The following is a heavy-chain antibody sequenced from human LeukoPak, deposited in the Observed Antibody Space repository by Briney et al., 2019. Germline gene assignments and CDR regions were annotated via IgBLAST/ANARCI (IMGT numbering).Heavy chain of an antibody. CDR2: IRFDGINE. Sequence: GGSLRLSCAASGFSFSSYGLHWVRQASGKGLEWVTFIRFDGINEYYADSVKGRFTISRDNSKNTLYLQMNSLRPEDTAVYYCAKDRSGSYSILDFDSWGQGTLVTVSS. J-gene: IGHJ4*02. V-gene: IGHV3-30*02. CDR3: AKDRSGSYSILDFDS. CDR1: GFSFSSYG. D-gene: IGHD1-26*01.